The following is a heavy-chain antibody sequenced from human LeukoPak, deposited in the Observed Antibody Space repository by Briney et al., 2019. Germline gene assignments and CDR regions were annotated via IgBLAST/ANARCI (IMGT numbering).Heavy chain of an antibody. CDR1: GFTFSSYG. V-gene: IGHV3-33*01. Sequence: GGSLRLSCAASGFTFSSYGMHWVRQAPGKGLEWVAVIWYDGSDKYYADSVKGRFTISRDNSKNTLYLQMNSLRGEDTAVYYCARTNLFVDTAVNDALDIWGQGTMVTVSS. D-gene: IGHD5-18*01. CDR3: ARTNLFVDTAVNDALDI. J-gene: IGHJ3*02. CDR2: IWYDGSDK.